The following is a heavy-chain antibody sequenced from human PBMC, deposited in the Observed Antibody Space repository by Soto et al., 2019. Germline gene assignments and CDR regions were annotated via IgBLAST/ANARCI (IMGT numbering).Heavy chain of an antibody. J-gene: IGHJ4*02. CDR1: GYTFSRHY. D-gene: IGHD5-12*01. CDR2: IDPSGGST. Sequence: QVQLVQSGAEVKKPGASVKVSCKASGYTFSRHYMHWVRQAPGQGLEWVGRIDPSGGSTSYAQKFQGRVTVTRDTSASTVYVELSSLRSEDTAMYYCARPDNNGYYWDYWGQGTLVTVSS. V-gene: IGHV1-46*03. CDR3: ARPDNNGYYWDY.